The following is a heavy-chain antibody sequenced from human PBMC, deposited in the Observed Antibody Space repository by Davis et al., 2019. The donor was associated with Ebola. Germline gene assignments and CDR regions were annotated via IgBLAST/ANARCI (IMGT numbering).Heavy chain of an antibody. CDR3: ARHSSVATREGSDY. CDR2: IYPGDSDT. D-gene: IGHD6-6*01. CDR1: GYTFTNYW. Sequence: GESLKISCQGSGYTFTNYWIAWVRQMPGKGLEWMGIIYPGDSDTRYSPSFQGQVTISADKSTSTAYLQWSSLEASDTAIYYCARHSSVATREGSDYWGQGTLVTVSS. V-gene: IGHV5-51*01. J-gene: IGHJ4*02.